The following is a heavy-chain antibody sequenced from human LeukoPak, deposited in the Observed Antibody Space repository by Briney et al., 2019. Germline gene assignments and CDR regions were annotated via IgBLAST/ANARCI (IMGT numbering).Heavy chain of an antibody. Sequence: GGSLRLSCAASGFTFSDYSMIWARQAPGKALEWVANIKQDGADKYYVDSMKGRFTISRDNSKNTLYLQMNSLRAEDTAVYYCAKDHHIPGIAAADWGQGTLVTVSS. CDR3: AKDHHIPGIAAAD. CDR2: IKQDGADK. D-gene: IGHD6-13*01. CDR1: GFTFSDYS. J-gene: IGHJ4*02. V-gene: IGHV3-7*03.